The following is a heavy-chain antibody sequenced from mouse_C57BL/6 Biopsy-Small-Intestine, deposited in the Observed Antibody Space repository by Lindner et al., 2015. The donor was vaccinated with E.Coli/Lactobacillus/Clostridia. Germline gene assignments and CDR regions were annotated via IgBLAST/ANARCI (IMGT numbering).Heavy chain of an antibody. CDR3: ARSEGSSGFFDY. CDR1: DYSSTGYY. Sequence: VQLQESGPELVRPGASVKISCKASDYSSTGYYMHWVKQSHGDILDWIGFIYPYNGVSSYDQKFKGKATLTVDKSSSTAYMVLRSLTSEDSAVYYCARSEGSSGFFDYWGLGTTLTVSS. D-gene: IGHD3-2*02. J-gene: IGHJ2*01. CDR2: IYPYNGVS. V-gene: IGHV1-31*01.